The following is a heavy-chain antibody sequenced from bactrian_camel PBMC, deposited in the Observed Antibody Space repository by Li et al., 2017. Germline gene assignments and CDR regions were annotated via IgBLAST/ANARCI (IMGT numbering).Heavy chain of an antibody. CDR2: FYSDGSNT. J-gene: IGHJ4*01. Sequence: VQLVESGGGSVEAGGSLRLSCVVSGVPYGSACMGWFRQAPGKGLEWVSSFYSDGSNTYYADSVKGRFTISRDNAENTLYLQMNSLKTEDTAMYYCAKDSWYGNSWYLLYWDQGTQVTVS. CDR3: AKDSWYGNSWYLLY. D-gene: IGHD6*01. V-gene: IGHV3S6*01. CDR1: GVPYGSAC.